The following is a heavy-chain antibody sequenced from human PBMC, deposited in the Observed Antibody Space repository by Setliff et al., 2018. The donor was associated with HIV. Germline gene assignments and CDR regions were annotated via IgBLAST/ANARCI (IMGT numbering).Heavy chain of an antibody. D-gene: IGHD6-13*01. J-gene: IGHJ4*02. CDR3: ARLAGQRTIAAADYFFDF. CDR1: GFSISSGYY. Sequence: SETLSLTCAVSGFSISSGYYWGWIRQPPGKGLEWIGAIYHSGSSYYSPSLKSRVTLFLDSSKNQFSLTLNSLTAADTAVYYCARLAGQRTIAAADYFFDFWGQGALGTVSS. V-gene: IGHV4-38-2*01. CDR2: IYHSGSS.